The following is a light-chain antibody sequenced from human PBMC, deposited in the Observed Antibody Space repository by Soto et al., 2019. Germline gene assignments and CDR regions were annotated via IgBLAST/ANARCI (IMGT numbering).Light chain of an antibody. CDR1: QSLLHSDGYNY. Sequence: DIVMTQSPLSLPVTPGEPASISCRSSQSLLHSDGYNYLDWYLQKPGQSPQLLIFLGFNRASGVPDRFSGSGSGTDFTLEISRVEAEDVGIYYCMQVLQTPFNFGPGTKVDIK. CDR3: MQVLQTPFN. J-gene: IGKJ3*01. CDR2: LGF. V-gene: IGKV2-28*01.